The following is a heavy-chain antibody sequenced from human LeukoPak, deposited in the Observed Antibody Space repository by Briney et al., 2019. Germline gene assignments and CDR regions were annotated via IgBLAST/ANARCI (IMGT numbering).Heavy chain of an antibody. D-gene: IGHD2-2*01. Sequence: SETLSLTCAVYGGSFSGYYWSWIRQPPGKGPEWIGEINHSGSTNYNPSLKSRVTISVDTSKNQFSLKLSSVTAADTAVYYCARRPMRCSSTSCYYYYYYGMDVWGQGTTVTVSS. CDR2: INHSGST. V-gene: IGHV4-34*01. CDR3: ARRPMRCSSTSCYYYYYYGMDV. J-gene: IGHJ6*02. CDR1: GGSFSGYY.